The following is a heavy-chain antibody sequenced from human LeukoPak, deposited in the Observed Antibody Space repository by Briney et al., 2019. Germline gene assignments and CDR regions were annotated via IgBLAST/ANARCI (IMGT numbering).Heavy chain of an antibody. CDR1: GGSINNYY. Sequence: SETLSLTCTVSGGSINNYYWSWIRQPAGKGLEWIGRIYTRGSTNYNPSLKSRVTMSVDTSKNQFSLKLSSVTAADTSVYYCARGRYCSADICSGGDAFDIWGQGTMVSVSS. CDR2: IYTRGST. J-gene: IGHJ3*02. CDR3: ARGRYCSADICSGGDAFDI. D-gene: IGHD2-15*01. V-gene: IGHV4-4*07.